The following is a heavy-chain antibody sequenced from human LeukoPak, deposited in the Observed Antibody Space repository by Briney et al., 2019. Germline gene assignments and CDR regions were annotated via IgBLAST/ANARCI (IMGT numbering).Heavy chain of an antibody. J-gene: IGHJ4*02. CDR3: TTKSNYDSSTYYDG. V-gene: IGHV3-30-3*01. D-gene: IGHD3-22*01. CDR1: GFTFSSYA. CDR2: ISYDGSNK. Sequence: PGGSLRLSCAASGFTFSSYAMHWVRQAPGKGLEWVAVISYDGSNKYYADSVKGRFTISRDNSKNTLYLQMNSLRAEDTGVYYCTTKSNYDSSTYYDGWGQGTLVTVSS.